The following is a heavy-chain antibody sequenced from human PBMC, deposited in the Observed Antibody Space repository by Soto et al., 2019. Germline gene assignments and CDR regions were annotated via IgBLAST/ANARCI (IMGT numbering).Heavy chain of an antibody. CDR1: GFTFSGHD. CDR3: AREIATDGHWYFDL. V-gene: IGHV3-13*05. CDR2: ITPAGGP. D-gene: IGHD2-21*01. Sequence: GGSLRLSCAASGFTFSGHDMHWVRQVRGKGLEWVSGITPAGGPNYRDSVKGRFTISRENAKNSLNLQMNSLSAGDTAIYYCAREIATDGHWYFDLWGRGTLVTVSS. J-gene: IGHJ2*01.